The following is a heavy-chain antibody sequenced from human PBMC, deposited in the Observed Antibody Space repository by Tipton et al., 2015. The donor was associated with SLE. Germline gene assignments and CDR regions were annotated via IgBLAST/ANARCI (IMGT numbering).Heavy chain of an antibody. CDR2: IHHSGRI. CDR1: GVSISSSNW. Sequence: TLSLTCAVSGVSISSSNWWSWVRQSPGTGLEWIGEIHHSGRINYNPSLKSRVIISVDTSKNQFSLNLTSVTAADTAIYYCAILPQQFTDALDVWGQGTTVTVAS. D-gene: IGHD6-13*01. CDR3: AILPQQFTDALDV. J-gene: IGHJ6*02. V-gene: IGHV4-4*02.